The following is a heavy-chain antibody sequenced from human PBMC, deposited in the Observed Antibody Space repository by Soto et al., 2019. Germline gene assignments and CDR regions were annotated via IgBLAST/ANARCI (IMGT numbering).Heavy chain of an antibody. J-gene: IGHJ6*02. CDR3: ARFDCSGRSCYPNYYYYGMDV. Sequence: APVKVSCKASGYTFTSYAMHWVRQAPGQRREWMGWINAGNGNTKYSQNFQGRVTITRDTSASTAYMELSSLRSEDTAVYYCARFDCSGRSCYPNYYYYGMDVWGQGTTVTVSS. CDR2: INAGNGNT. CDR1: GYTFTSYA. V-gene: IGHV1-3*01. D-gene: IGHD2-15*01.